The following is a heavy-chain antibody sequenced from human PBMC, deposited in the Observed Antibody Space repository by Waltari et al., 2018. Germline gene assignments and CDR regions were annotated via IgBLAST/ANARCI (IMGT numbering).Heavy chain of an antibody. CDR1: GFTFDDYA. Sequence: EVQLVESGGGVVQPGGSLRLSCAASGFTFDDYAMHWVRHAPGKALEWVSLINWAAVSPFYAASVRGRFTISRDNSKNTLYLQMNSLRPEDTAMYYCAKASRRGVALDDYFDYWGQGTLVTVSS. CDR3: AKASRRGVALDDYFDY. CDR2: INWAAVSP. J-gene: IGHJ4*02. D-gene: IGHD1-1*01. V-gene: IGHV3-43D*04.